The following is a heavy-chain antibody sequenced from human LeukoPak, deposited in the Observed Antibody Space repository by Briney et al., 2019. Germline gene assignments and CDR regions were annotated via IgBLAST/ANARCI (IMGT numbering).Heavy chain of an antibody. Sequence: GGSLRLSCVASGFGSEDYAMHWVRQGPGRGLEWVSTISWNGGSIYYADSVRGRFTISRDISKKSLFLQMDSLRPEDTALYYCAKSRGLSDEYYVFYIWGQGTMVIVSS. CDR2: ISWNGGSI. CDR3: AKSRGLSDEYYVFYI. J-gene: IGHJ3*02. D-gene: IGHD3-3*01. CDR1: GFGSEDYA. V-gene: IGHV3-9*02.